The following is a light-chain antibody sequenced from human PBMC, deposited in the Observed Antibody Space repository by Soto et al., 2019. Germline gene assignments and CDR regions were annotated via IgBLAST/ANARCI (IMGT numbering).Light chain of an antibody. CDR2: GAS. J-gene: IGKJ2*01. V-gene: IGKV3-15*01. Sequence: EIVLTQSPVTLSVSPGDGATLSCRASQTVGSDLAWYQQKPGQAPRLLIYGASTRATGVPARFSGSGSGTEFTLTIDNLQSDDFAVYYCQHHIYWPVTFGQGT. CDR3: QHHIYWPVT. CDR1: QTVGSD.